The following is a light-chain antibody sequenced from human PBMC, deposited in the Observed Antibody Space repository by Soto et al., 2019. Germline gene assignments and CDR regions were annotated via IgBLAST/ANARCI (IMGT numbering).Light chain of an antibody. V-gene: IGLV2-14*01. CDR1: SSDVGGSNY. CDR3: SSYTSSSTLV. Sequence: QSVLTQAASVSGSPGQSITISCTGTSSDVGGSNYVSWYQQSPGKAPKLMIYEVSNRPSGVSNRFSASKSGDTASLTISGLQAEDEADYYCSSYTSSSTLVFGGGTKLTVL. J-gene: IGLJ2*01. CDR2: EVS.